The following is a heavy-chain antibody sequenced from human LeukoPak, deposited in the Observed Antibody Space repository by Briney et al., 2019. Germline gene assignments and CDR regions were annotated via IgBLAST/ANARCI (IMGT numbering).Heavy chain of an antibody. V-gene: IGHV3-48*04. Sequence: PGGSLRLSCAASGFTFSSYSMNWVRQAPGKGLEWVSYISSSSSTIYYADSVKGRFTISRDNAKNSLYLQMNSLRAGDTAVYYCARDRVVVVPAAILRRGAFDIWGQGTMVTVSS. D-gene: IGHD2-2*02. CDR1: GFTFSSYS. J-gene: IGHJ3*02. CDR2: ISSSSSTI. CDR3: ARDRVVVVPAAILRRGAFDI.